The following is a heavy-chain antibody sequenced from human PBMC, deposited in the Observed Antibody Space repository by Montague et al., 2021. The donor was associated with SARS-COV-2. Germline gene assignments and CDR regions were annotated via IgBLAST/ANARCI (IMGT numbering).Heavy chain of an antibody. CDR2: VRAGGST. D-gene: IGHD1-1*01. V-gene: IGHV4-59*02. J-gene: IGHJ4*02. Sequence: SETLSLTCDVSGASVMTFHWTWVLVSQATGQERKGDVRAGGSTNYNPTLWSRVAIFIAASTAQFSFTLASLTIADTAMYYCAGSLRTGTTSRFDRWGQGIQVVVS. CDR1: GASVMTFH. CDR3: AGSLRTGTTSRFDR.